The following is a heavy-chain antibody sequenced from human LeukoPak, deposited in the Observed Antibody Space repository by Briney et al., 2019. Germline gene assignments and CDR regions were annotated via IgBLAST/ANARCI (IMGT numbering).Heavy chain of an antibody. CDR3: ARHAYCGGDCFWFDP. Sequence: SETLSLTCTVSGGSISSSSYYWGWIRQPPGKGLEWIGSIYYSGSTYHNPSLKSRVTISVDTSKNQFSLELNSVTAADTAVYYCARHAYCGGDCFWFDPWGQGTLVTVSS. J-gene: IGHJ5*02. V-gene: IGHV4-39*01. D-gene: IGHD2-21*02. CDR1: GGSISSSSYY. CDR2: IYYSGST.